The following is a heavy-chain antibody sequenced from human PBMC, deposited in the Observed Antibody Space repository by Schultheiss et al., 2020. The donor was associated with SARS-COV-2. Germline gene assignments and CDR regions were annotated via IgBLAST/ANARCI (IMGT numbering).Heavy chain of an antibody. Sequence: GGSLRLSCAASGFTFSDYYMSWLRQAPGKGLEWVSYISDSGGTMYYGDSVKGRFTISRDNARNSLYLQMNSLRAEDTAVYYCAKDHWQQPNVMDVWGQGTTVTVSS. D-gene: IGHD6-13*01. CDR1: GFTFSDYY. V-gene: IGHV3-11*04. CDR3: AKDHWQQPNVMDV. J-gene: IGHJ6*02. CDR2: ISDSGGTM.